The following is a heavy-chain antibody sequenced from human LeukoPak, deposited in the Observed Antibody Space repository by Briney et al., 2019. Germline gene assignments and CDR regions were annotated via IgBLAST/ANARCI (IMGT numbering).Heavy chain of an antibody. V-gene: IGHV4-4*07. J-gene: IGHJ5*02. D-gene: IGHD3-22*01. CDR1: GGSISSYY. CDR3: ARYYYDTSGYWLDP. Sequence: NPSETLSLTCSVSGGSISSYYWMWIRQPAGKGLEWIGRIFTSGTTNYNPSLKSRVTMSVDMSKNQFSLKLSSVTAADTAVYYCARYYYDTSGYWLDPWGQGTLVTVSS. CDR2: IFTSGTT.